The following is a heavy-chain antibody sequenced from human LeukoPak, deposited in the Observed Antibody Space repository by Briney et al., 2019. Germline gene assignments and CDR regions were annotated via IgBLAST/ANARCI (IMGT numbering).Heavy chain of an antibody. J-gene: IGHJ4*02. CDR2: ISSSGSTI. V-gene: IGHV3-48*03. Sequence: GGSLRLSCAASGFTFSSYEMNWVRQAPGKGLEWVSYISSSGSTIYYADSVKGRFTISRDNAKNSLYLQMNSLRAEDTAVYYCAREGDGYNSPIDYWGQGTLVTVSS. D-gene: IGHD5-24*01. CDR1: GFTFSSYE. CDR3: AREGDGYNSPIDY.